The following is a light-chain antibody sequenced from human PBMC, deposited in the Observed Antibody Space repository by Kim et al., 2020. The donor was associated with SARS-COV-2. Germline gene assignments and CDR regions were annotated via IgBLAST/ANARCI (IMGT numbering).Light chain of an antibody. Sequence: QSVLTQPPSVSGTPGQRVSISCSGSTSNIETNTVNWYQQLPGVAPKLLIHTNNQRPSGVPDRFSGSRFGTSASLTISGLQSEDEADYFCAAWDDSPDGYVVFGGGTQLTVL. CDR2: TNN. V-gene: IGLV1-44*01. CDR3: AAWDDSPDGYVV. CDR1: TSNIETNT. J-gene: IGLJ2*01.